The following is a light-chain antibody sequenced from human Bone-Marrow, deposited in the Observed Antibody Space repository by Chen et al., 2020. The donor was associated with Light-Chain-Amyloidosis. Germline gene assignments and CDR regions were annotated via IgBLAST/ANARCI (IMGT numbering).Light chain of an antibody. CDR2: GAS. Sequence: ENVLTQFPATLPLSPGESATLSCWASQTISSNYLAWYQQKPGQAPRLVIFGASSRAGGIPARFGGSGSGTDFTLTISRLEPEDFAVYYCQQYGSSPYTFGQGTKLEIK. CDR1: QTISSNY. J-gene: IGKJ2*01. CDR3: QQYGSSPYT. V-gene: IGKV3-20*01.